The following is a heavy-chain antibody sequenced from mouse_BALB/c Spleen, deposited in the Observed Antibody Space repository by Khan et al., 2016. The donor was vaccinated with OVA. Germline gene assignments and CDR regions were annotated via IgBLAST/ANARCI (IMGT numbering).Heavy chain of an antibody. J-gene: IGHJ3*01. Sequence: VELVESGPGLVQPSQSLSITCTVSGFSLTSYGVHWVRQSPGKGLEWLGVIWSGGSTDYNEAFISRLNISKDNSTSQAFFKMNSLQANDTAIYYWTRNYDYDEGLAYWGQGTLVTVSA. V-gene: IGHV2-2*02. D-gene: IGHD2-4*01. CDR3: TRNYDYDEGLAY. CDR2: IWSGGST. CDR1: GFSLTSYG.